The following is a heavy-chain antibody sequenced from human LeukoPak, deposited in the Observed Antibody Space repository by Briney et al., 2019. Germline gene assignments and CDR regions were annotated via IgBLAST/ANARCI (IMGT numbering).Heavy chain of an antibody. CDR1: GLTFSDYT. V-gene: IGHV3-48*02. J-gene: IGHJ6*02. CDR2: IYSGAGPK. CDR3: AIVVVTNYGMDV. Sequence: GGSLRLSCAGSGLTFSDYTVNWVRQAPGKGLEWISNIYSGAGPKYYADSVKGRFTISRDNAENSVSLEMSSLRDEDTAVYYCAIVVVTNYGMDVWGQGTTVTVSS. D-gene: IGHD2-15*01.